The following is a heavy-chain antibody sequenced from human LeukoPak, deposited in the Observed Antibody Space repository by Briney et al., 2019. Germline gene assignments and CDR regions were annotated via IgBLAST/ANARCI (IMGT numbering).Heavy chain of an antibody. CDR1: GGSISSSSYY. Sequence: KTSETLSLTCTVSGGSISSSSYYWGWIRQPPGKGLEWIGSIYYSGSTYYNPPLKSRVTISVDTSKNQFSLKLSSVTAADTAVYYCARLPTYDFWSGPHAPYAFDIWGQGTMVTVSS. CDR2: IYYSGST. D-gene: IGHD3-3*01. J-gene: IGHJ3*02. V-gene: IGHV4-39*07. CDR3: ARLPTYDFWSGPHAPYAFDI.